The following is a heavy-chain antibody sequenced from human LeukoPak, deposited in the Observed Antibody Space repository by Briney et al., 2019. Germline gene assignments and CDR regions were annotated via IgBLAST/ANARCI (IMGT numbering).Heavy chain of an antibody. V-gene: IGHV4-4*07. CDR3: ARKNVVVVAATLLNYFDY. J-gene: IGHJ4*02. CDR2: IYTSGST. Sequence: PSETLSLTCTVSGGSISSYYWSWIRQPAGKGLEWIGRIYTSGSTNYNPSLKSRVTISVDTSKNQFSLKLSSVTAADTAVYYCARKNVVVVAATLLNYFDYWGQGTLVTVSS. CDR1: GGSISSYY. D-gene: IGHD2-15*01.